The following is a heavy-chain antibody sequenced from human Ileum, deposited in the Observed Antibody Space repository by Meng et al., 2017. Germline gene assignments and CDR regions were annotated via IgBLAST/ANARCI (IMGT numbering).Heavy chain of an antibody. CDR3: AKAAAYNLDI. CDR1: IDAISSAIG. D-gene: IGHD1-14*01. J-gene: IGHJ4*02. Sequence: GRLQEAGQGRVKSSETLSLSCSVSIDAISSAIGWGWVRKPPGKGLEWIGEIFQSGSTNYNPSLKSRVSISVDKSKNHLSLSLSSVTAADMAVYYCAKAAAYNLDIWGQGALVTVSS. CDR2: IFQSGST. V-gene: IGHV4-4*02.